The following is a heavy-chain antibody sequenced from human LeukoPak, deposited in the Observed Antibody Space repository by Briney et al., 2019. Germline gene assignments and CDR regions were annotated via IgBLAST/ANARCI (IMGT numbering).Heavy chain of an antibody. CDR2: IYYSGST. D-gene: IGHD1-26*01. CDR1: GGSISSYY. Sequence: SETLSLTCTVSGGSISSYYWSWIRQPPGKGLEWIGYIYYSGSTNYNPSLKSRVTISVDTSKNQFSLKLSSVTAADTAVYYCARSREGSIDYWGQGILVTVSS. CDR3: ARSREGSIDY. J-gene: IGHJ4*02. V-gene: IGHV4-59*08.